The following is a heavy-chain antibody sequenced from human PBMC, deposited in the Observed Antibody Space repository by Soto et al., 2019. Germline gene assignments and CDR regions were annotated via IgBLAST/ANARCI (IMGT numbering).Heavy chain of an antibody. CDR1: GGSISSGGYY. Sequence: SETLSLTCTVSGGSISSGGYYWSWIRQHPGKGLEWIGYIYYSGGTYYNPSLKSRVTISVDTSKNQFSLKLSSVTAADTAVYYCARGIVVVENWFDPWGQGTLVTVSS. J-gene: IGHJ5*02. CDR3: ARGIVVVENWFDP. CDR2: IYYSGGT. D-gene: IGHD3-22*01. V-gene: IGHV4-31*03.